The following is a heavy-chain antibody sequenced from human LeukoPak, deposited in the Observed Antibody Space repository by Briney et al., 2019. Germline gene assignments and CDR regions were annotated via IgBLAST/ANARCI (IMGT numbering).Heavy chain of an antibody. D-gene: IGHD3-10*01. J-gene: IGHJ4*02. V-gene: IGHV1-18*01. CDR3: ARDLGGGLLLWFGELLQVGFDY. CDR1: GYTFTSYG. Sequence: GASVKVSCKASGYTFTSYGISWVRQAPGQGLEWMGWISAYNGNTNYAQKLQGRVTMTTDTSTSTAYMELRSLRSDDTAVYYCARDLGGGLLLWFGELLQVGFDYWGQGTLVTVSS. CDR2: ISAYNGNT.